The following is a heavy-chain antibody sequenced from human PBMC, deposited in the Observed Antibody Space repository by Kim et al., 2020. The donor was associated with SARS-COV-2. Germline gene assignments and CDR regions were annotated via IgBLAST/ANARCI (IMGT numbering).Heavy chain of an antibody. CDR3: ARGVMVTAPLAQYNWFDP. CDR1: GGSFSGYY. CDR2: INHSGST. D-gene: IGHD2-21*02. V-gene: IGHV4-34*01. J-gene: IGHJ5*02. Sequence: SETLSLTCAVYGGSFSGYYWSWIRQPPGKGLEWIGEINHSGSTNYNPSLKSRVTISVDTYKNQFSLKLSSVTAADTAVYYCARGVMVTAPLAQYNWFDPWGQGTLVTVSS.